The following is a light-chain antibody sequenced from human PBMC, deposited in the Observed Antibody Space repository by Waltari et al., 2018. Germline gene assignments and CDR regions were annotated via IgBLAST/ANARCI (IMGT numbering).Light chain of an antibody. Sequence: DIQMTQSPSCVSASVGDRVTLTCRASQGISSSLAWYQQKPGTAPKLLIYGASRLQSGVPLRFSGSGSGTDFTLTIASLQPEDFATYYCQQADSFPWTFGQGTRLEI. V-gene: IGKV1-12*01. CDR1: QGISSS. CDR3: QQADSFPWT. J-gene: IGKJ5*01. CDR2: GAS.